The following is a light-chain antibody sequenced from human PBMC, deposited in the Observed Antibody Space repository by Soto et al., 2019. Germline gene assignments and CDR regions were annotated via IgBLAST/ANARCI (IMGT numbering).Light chain of an antibody. CDR1: QSVSNY. J-gene: IGKJ2*01. CDR2: DAS. Sequence: EIVLTQSPATLSMSPGERATLSCRASQSVSNYLAWYQQKPGQAPRLLIYDASNRATGIPARFSGSGSGTDFTLTISNLEPEYFAVYYCQKYNNWPQTFGQGTKLDIK. V-gene: IGKV3-11*01. CDR3: QKYNNWPQT.